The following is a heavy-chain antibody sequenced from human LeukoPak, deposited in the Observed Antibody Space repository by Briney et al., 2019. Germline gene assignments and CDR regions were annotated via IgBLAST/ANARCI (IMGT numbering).Heavy chain of an antibody. CDR2: ISDSGGST. J-gene: IGHJ4*02. V-gene: IGHV3-23*01. CDR1: GFTFRTYA. CDR3: ARGRRSSCYSGVDS. Sequence: GGSLRLSCAASGFTFRTYAMSWVRQAPGKGLEWVSSISDSGGSTYYADSVKGRFTISRDNSKDTLYLQMSSLGAEDTAVYYCARGRRSSCYSGVDSWGQGTLVTVSS. D-gene: IGHD2-2*02.